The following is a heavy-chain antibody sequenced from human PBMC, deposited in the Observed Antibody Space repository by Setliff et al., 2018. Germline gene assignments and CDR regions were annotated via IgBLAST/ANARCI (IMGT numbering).Heavy chain of an antibody. Sequence: SETLSLTCTVSGGSISGASIRSYYWSWIRQPPGKGLEFMGYVFPSGATKYDPSLKSRLTISVDTSKKQFSLKLASVTAADTAVYFCAKGGTHRYFDYWGLGTLVTVSS. CDR1: GGSISGASIRSYY. CDR2: VFPSGAT. V-gene: IGHV4-61*01. J-gene: IGHJ4*02. CDR3: AKGGTHRYFDY.